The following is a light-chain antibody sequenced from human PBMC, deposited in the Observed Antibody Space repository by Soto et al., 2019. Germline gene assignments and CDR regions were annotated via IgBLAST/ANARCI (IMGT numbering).Light chain of an antibody. CDR3: QQGNSLPFA. CDR1: QGISNW. V-gene: IGKV1-12*02. J-gene: IGKJ4*01. CDR2: AAT. Sequence: DIEMTQSPSSVSASAGDRATITCRATQGISNWLAWYQQKPGRAPIRLIYAATSLQDGLPLWFSGSGSGADFTLTISALPPEDSATYYCQQGNSLPFAFGGGTKVEIK.